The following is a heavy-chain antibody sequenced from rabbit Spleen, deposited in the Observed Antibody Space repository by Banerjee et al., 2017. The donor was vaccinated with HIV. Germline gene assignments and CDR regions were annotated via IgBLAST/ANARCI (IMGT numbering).Heavy chain of an antibody. J-gene: IGHJ6*01. CDR1: GFSFSSSYY. CDR3: ARDTGSSFSSYGMDL. CDR2: IYGGSSGAA. D-gene: IGHD8-1*01. Sequence: EQLVESGGGLVQPEGSLTLTCKASGFSFSSSYYMCWVRQSPGKGLEWIACIYGGSSGAAYYTSWAKGRFTISKTSSTTVTLQMTSLTAADTATYFCARDTGSSFSSYGMDLWGPGTLVTVS. V-gene: IGHV1S45*01.